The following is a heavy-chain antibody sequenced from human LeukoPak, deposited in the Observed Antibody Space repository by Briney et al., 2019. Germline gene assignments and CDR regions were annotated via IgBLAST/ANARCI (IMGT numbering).Heavy chain of an antibody. CDR3: EKRGVVIRVILVGFHKEAYYFDS. CDR1: GITLSNYG. J-gene: IGHJ4*02. V-gene: IGHV3-23*01. CDR2: ISDTGGRT. D-gene: IGHD3-22*01. Sequence: GGSLRLSCAVSGITLSNYGMTWVRQAPGKGLEWVAGISDTGGRTNYADSVNGPLTISRDNPKNTLYLEMNSMRAEDTAVYFCEKRGVVIRVILVGFHKEAYYFDSWGQGALVTVSS.